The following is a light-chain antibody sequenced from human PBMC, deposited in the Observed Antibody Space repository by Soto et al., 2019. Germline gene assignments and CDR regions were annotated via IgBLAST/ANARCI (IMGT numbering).Light chain of an antibody. V-gene: IGLV2-8*01. CDR1: SSDVGGYNY. J-gene: IGLJ2*01. Sequence: QSALTQLPSASGSPGQSVTISCTGTSSDVGGYNYVSWYQQHPGKVPKLLIYEVSKRPSGVPDRFSGSKSGNTASLTVSGLQAEDEADFYCTSYSGNSNNLLSGGGTKLTVL. CDR2: EVS. CDR3: TSYSGNSNNLL.